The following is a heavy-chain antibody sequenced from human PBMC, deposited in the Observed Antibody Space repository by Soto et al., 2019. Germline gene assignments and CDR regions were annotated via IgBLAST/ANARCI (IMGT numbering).Heavy chain of an antibody. CDR2: ISWNSGSI. CDR1: GFTFDDYA. CDR3: AKDIGHDYGDLIDY. D-gene: IGHD4-17*01. V-gene: IGHV3-9*01. Sequence: GGSLRLSCAASGFTFDDYAMHWVRQAPGKGLEWVSGISWNSGSIGYADSVKGRFTISRDNAKNSLYLQMNSLRAEDTALYYCAKDIGHDYGDLIDYWGQGTLVTVSS. J-gene: IGHJ4*02.